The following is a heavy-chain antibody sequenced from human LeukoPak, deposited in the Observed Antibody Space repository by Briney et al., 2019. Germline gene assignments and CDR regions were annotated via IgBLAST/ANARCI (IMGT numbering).Heavy chain of an antibody. Sequence: ASVKVSCKXSGYTFTGYYMHWVRQAPGQGLEWMGWINPNSGGTNYSQKFQGRVTMTRDTSISTAYMELSRLRSDDTAVYYCARGSGAAAGLFDYWGQGTLVTVSS. V-gene: IGHV1-2*02. CDR3: ARGSGAAAGLFDY. D-gene: IGHD6-13*01. CDR1: GYTFTGYY. CDR2: INPNSGGT. J-gene: IGHJ4*02.